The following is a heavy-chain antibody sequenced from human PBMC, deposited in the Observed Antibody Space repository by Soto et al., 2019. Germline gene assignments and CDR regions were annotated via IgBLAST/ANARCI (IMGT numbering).Heavy chain of an antibody. CDR2: INHGGIT. CDR1: GGSFSDYY. CDR3: ARAPFAVGYINGLLSYFDY. Sequence: SETLSLTCTVYGGSFSDYYWNWIRQPPGKGLEWIGEINHGGITNYTPSLKSRVTISVDTSSNQFSLKLTSVTATDTAVYFCARAPFAVGYINGLLSYFDYWGQGTLVTVSS. D-gene: IGHD2-21*01. J-gene: IGHJ4*02. V-gene: IGHV4-34*01.